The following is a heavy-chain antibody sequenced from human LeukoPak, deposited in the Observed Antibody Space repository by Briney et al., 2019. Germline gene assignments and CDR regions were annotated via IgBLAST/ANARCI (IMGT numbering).Heavy chain of an antibody. J-gene: IGHJ4*02. CDR1: GGSITSGGYY. Sequence: SQTLSLTCTVSGGSITSGGYYWSWIRQHPGKGLEWIGYIYYSGTTYYNPSLKSRVTISVDTSNNHFSLKLSSVTAADTAVYYCARGEYYDSSAYFDYWGQGTLVTVSS. CDR3: ARGEYYDSSAYFDY. D-gene: IGHD3-22*01. CDR2: IYYSGTT. V-gene: IGHV4-31*03.